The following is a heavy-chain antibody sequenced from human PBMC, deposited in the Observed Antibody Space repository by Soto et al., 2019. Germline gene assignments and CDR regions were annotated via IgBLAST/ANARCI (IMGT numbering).Heavy chain of an antibody. D-gene: IGHD3-3*01. CDR1: GYTFTSYG. CDR3: ARDRLTIFGVVIDNWFDP. J-gene: IGHJ5*02. V-gene: IGHV1-18*01. Sequence: QVQLVQSGAEVKKPGASVKVSCKASGYTFTSYGISWVRQAPGQGLEWMGWISAYNGNTNYAQKLQGRVTMTKDTSTSTAYMELRSLRSDDTAVYYCARDRLTIFGVVIDNWFDPWGQGTLVIVSS. CDR2: ISAYNGNT.